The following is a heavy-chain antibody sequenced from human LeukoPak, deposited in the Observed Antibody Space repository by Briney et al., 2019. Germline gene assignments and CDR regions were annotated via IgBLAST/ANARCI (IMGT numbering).Heavy chain of an antibody. V-gene: IGHV3-30*18. J-gene: IGHJ4*02. CDR1: GFPFSSYG. CDR2: ISYDGSNK. Sequence: PGGPLRLSCAASGFPFSSYGMHEVRQAPGKGLEWVAVISYDGSNKYYTDSVKCRFTISRDNSKNTLYLQMNSLRAEDTAVYYCAKDYGSGNAVFDYWGQGTLVTVSS. CDR3: AKDYGSGNAVFDY. D-gene: IGHD3-10*01.